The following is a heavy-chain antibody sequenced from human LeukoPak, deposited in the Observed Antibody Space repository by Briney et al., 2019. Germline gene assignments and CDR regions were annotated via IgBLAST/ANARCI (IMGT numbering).Heavy chain of an antibody. CDR1: GGTFSSYA. V-gene: IGHV1-69*04. D-gene: IGHD4-17*01. J-gene: IGHJ6*02. CDR2: IIPILGIA. Sequence: ASVKVSCKASGGTFSSYAISWVRQGPGQGLEWMGRIIPILGIANYAQKFQGRVTITADKSTSTAYMELSSLRSEDTAVYYCARDPATVTNYYYYGMDVWGQGTTVTVSS. CDR3: ARDPATVTNYYYYGMDV.